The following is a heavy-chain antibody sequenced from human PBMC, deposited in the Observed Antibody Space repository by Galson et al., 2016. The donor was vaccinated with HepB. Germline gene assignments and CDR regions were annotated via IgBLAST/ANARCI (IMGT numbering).Heavy chain of an antibody. D-gene: IGHD5-18*01. CDR3: ARRFRYTYGPPYGMDV. Sequence: SETLSLTCTVSVGSISSRSYYWGWIRQPPGKGLEWIGSINYSGSTYYHPSLQSRVTISVDTSKNQFSLQMSSVTAADTAVYYCARRFRYTYGPPYGMDVWGQGTTVTVSS. V-gene: IGHV4-39*01. CDR2: INYSGST. J-gene: IGHJ6*02. CDR1: VGSISSRSYY.